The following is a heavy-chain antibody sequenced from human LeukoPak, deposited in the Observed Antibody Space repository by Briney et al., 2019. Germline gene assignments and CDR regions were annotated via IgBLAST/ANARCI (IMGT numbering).Heavy chain of an antibody. CDR2: ISAYNGNT. CDR1: GYTFTSYG. CDR3: AREPIWPPFSREDY. Sequence: GASVKVSYKASGYTFTSYGISWVRQAPGQGLEWMGWISAYNGNTNYAQKLQGRVTMTTDTSTSTAYMELRSLRSDDTAVYYCAREPIWPPFSREDYWGQGTLVTVSS. D-gene: IGHD1-26*01. V-gene: IGHV1-18*01. J-gene: IGHJ4*02.